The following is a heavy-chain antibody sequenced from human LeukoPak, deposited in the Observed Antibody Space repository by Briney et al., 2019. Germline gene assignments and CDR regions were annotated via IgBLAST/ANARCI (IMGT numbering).Heavy chain of an antibody. V-gene: IGHV1-69*05. D-gene: IGHD3-3*01. J-gene: IGHJ6*03. CDR1: GGTFISYA. Sequence: SVKVSCKASGGTFISYAISWVRQAPGQGLEWMGGIIPIFGTANYAQKFRGRVTITTDESTSTAYMELSSLRSEDTAVYYCARGVGVVIDYYYYYMDVWGKGTTVTVSS. CDR3: ARGVGVVIDYYYYYMDV. CDR2: IIPIFGTA.